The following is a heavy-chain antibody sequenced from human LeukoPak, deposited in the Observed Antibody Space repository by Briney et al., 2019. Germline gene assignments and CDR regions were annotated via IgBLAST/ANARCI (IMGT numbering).Heavy chain of an antibody. CDR2: ISSSSYI. J-gene: IGHJ6*04. D-gene: IGHD3-10*01. Sequence: GGSLRLSCAASGFTFSSYSMNWVRQAPGKGLEWVSSISSSSYIYYADSVKGRFTISRDNAKNSLYLQMNSLRAEDTAVYYCARVWFGELLYGNYYYYGMDVWGKGTTVTVSS. V-gene: IGHV3-21*01. CDR1: GFTFSSYS. CDR3: ARVWFGELLYGNYYYYGMDV.